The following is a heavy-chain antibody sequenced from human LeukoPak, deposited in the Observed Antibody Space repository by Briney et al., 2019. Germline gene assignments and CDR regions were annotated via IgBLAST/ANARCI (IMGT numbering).Heavy chain of an antibody. CDR3: ARDVRRFAAYYFDC. CDR1: GFTFSGYA. J-gene: IGHJ4*02. D-gene: IGHD3-16*01. CDR2: ISSDGRDK. V-gene: IGHV3-30*03. Sequence: GGSLRLSCASSGFTFSGYAIHWLRQAPGKGLEWVAVISSDGRDKHHADSVKGRFTISRDNSKNTLYLQTNSLRAEDTAVYYCARDVRRFAAYYFDCWGEGTLVTVSS.